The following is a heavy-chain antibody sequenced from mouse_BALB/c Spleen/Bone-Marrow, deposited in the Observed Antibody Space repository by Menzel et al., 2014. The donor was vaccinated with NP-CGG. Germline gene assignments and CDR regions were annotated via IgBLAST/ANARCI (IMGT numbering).Heavy chain of an antibody. J-gene: IGHJ2*01. CDR3: MRLGHYGYFDY. Sequence: DVMLVESGGGLVQPGGSRGLSCEGSGFTFSGFWMSWVRQTPGKTLEWIGDINSDGSAINYAPSIKDRFTIFRDNDKSTLYLQMSNVRSEDTATYFCMRLGHYGYFDYWGQGTTLTVSS. D-gene: IGHD1-1*01. CDR1: GFTFSGFW. CDR2: INSDGSAI. V-gene: IGHV11-2*02.